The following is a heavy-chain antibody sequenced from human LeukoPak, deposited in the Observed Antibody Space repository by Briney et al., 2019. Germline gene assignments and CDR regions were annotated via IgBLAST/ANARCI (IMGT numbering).Heavy chain of an antibody. CDR2: ISSSSSYI. CDR1: GFTFSSYS. V-gene: IGHV3-21*01. CDR3: ARDPVIAAAEPAGSDY. D-gene: IGHD6-13*01. J-gene: IGHJ4*02. Sequence: GGSLRLSCAASGFTFSSYSMNWVRQAPGKGLEWVSSISSSSSYIYYADSVKGRFTISRDNAKNSLYLQMNSLRAEDTAVYYCARDPVIAAAEPAGSDYWGQGTLVTVSS.